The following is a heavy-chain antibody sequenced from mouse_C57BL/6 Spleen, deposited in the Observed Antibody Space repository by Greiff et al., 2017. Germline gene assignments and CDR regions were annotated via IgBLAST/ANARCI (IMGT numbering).Heavy chain of an antibody. CDR3: ARKETVVDY. V-gene: IGHV1-50*01. J-gene: IGHJ2*01. CDR1: GYTFTSYW. D-gene: IGHD1-1*01. CDR2: IDPSDSYT. Sequence: QVHVKQPGAELVKPGASVKLSCKASGYTFTSYWMQWVKQRPGQGLEWIGEIDPSDSYTNYNQKFKGKATLTVDTSSSTAYMQLSSLTSEDSAVYYCARKETVVDYWGQGTTLTVSS.